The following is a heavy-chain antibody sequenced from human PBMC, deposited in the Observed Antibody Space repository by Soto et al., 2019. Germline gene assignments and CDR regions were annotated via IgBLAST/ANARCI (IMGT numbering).Heavy chain of an antibody. Sequence: GGSLRLSCAASEFSFSDYWMAWVRQAPGKGLEWVANLDQGGGEKHYVDSVKGRFTISRDNAKNSLYLQMNSLTAADTAVYYCARGRRGGVIYRPSYFDYWGQGTLVTVSS. V-gene: IGHV3-7*02. CDR3: ARGRRGGVIYRPSYFDY. CDR1: EFSFSDYW. J-gene: IGHJ4*02. CDR2: LDQGGGEK. D-gene: IGHD3-16*01.